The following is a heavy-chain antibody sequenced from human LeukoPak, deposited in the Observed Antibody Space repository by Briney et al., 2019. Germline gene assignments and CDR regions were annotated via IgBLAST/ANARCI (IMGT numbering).Heavy chain of an antibody. J-gene: IGHJ6*03. D-gene: IGHD6-13*01. Sequence: GGSLRLSCAASGFTFSSYSMNWVRQAPGKGLEWVSSISSSSSYIYYADSVKGRFTISRDNAKNSLYLQMNSLRAEDTAVYYCARGPPYSSSWTNYMDVWGKGTTVTVSS. CDR2: ISSSSSYI. CDR1: GFTFSSYS. CDR3: ARGPPYSSSWTNYMDV. V-gene: IGHV3-21*04.